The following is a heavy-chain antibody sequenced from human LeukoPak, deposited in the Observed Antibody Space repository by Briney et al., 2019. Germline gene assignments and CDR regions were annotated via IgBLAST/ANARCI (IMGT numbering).Heavy chain of an antibody. J-gene: IGHJ5*02. CDR3: ARDRVGSGFWCDPRGWFDP. D-gene: IGHD1-26*01. V-gene: IGHV4-30-4*07. Sequence: PSETLSLTCAVSGGSISSGGYSWSWIRQPPGKGLEWIGYIYYSGSTYYNPSLKSRVTISVDTSKNQFSLKLSSVTAADTAVYYCARDRVGSGFWCDPRGWFDPWGQGTLVTVSS. CDR1: GGSISSGGYS. CDR2: IYYSGST.